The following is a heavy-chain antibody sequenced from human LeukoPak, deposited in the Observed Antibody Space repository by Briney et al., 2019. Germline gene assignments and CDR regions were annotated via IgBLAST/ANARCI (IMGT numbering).Heavy chain of an antibody. J-gene: IGHJ3*02. CDR3: AREFFPTPEVGGAFDI. D-gene: IGHD1-26*01. V-gene: IGHV4-59*01. CDR1: GGSISSYY. CDR2: IYYSGST. Sequence: SETLSLTCTVSGGSISSYYWSWIRQPPGKGLEWIGYIYYSGSTNYNPSLKSRVTISVDTSKNQFSLKLSSVTAADTAVYYCAREFFPTPEVGGAFDIWGQGTMVTVSS.